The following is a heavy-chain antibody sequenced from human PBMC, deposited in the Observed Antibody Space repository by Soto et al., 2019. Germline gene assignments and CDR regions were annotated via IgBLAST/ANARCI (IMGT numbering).Heavy chain of an antibody. J-gene: IGHJ4*02. CDR2: VSGDSTTI. CDR3: ARDSSSWYY. D-gene: IGHD6-13*01. CDR1: GFTFSSYS. Sequence: EVQLVESGGGLVQPGGSLRLSCAAYGFTFSSYSMNWVRQAPGKRLEWVSCVSGDSTTIYYADSVKGRFTVSRDNAKNSLYLQMNSLRDEDTAVYYCARDSSSWYYWGQGTQVTVSP. V-gene: IGHV3-48*02.